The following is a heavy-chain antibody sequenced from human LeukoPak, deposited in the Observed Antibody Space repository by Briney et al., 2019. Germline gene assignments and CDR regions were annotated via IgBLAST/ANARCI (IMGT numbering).Heavy chain of an antibody. CDR2: ISGGGGNT. CDR3: AKGGPSSTYFDY. D-gene: IGHD6-13*01. V-gene: IGHV3-23*01. Sequence: GGSLRLSCAASGFTFSNYVMNWVRQAPGKGLEWVSPISGGGGNTFYADSMKGRFTISRDNPKKTLYLQMKSLSAEDTAVYYCAKGGPSSTYFDYWGQGTLVTVSS. J-gene: IGHJ4*02. CDR1: GFTFSNYV.